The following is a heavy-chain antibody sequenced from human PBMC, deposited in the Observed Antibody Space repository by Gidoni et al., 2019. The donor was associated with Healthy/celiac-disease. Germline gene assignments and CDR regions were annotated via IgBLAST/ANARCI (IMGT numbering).Heavy chain of an antibody. D-gene: IGHD2-15*01. CDR3: ARSSQAATPHSYYYYYMDV. CDR1: GCTFHRYT. Sequence: QVQLLQSGADVKKPGSSVKVSCKASGCTFHRYTLSWVRQAPGPGLEWKGRIIPILSIANNAKKFQGRVTMTADKSTSTDYMELSSLRSEDTGVYDCARSSQAATPHSYYYYYMDVWGKGTTVTVSS. V-gene: IGHV1-69*02. J-gene: IGHJ6*03. CDR2: IIPILSIA.